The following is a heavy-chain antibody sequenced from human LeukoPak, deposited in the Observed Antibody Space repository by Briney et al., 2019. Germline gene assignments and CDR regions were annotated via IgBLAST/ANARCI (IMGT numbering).Heavy chain of an antibody. D-gene: IGHD2-15*01. CDR2: IYYNGNT. V-gene: IGHV4-31*03. J-gene: IGHJ5*02. CDR1: GGSINSGGYY. CDR3: ARDVVAGRDGGSCYYWFDP. Sequence: SETLSLTCTVSGGSINSGGYYWSWIRQHPDKGLEWIGYIYYNGNTYYNPSLKSRVTISLDTSKKQFLLKLSSVTAADTAVYYCARDVVAGRDGGSCYYWFDPWGQGTLVTVSS.